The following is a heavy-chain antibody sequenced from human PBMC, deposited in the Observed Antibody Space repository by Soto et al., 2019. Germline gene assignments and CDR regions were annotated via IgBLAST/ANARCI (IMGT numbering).Heavy chain of an antibody. CDR1: GFTFSGSA. Sequence: GGSLRLSCAASGFTFSGSAMHWVRQASGKGLEWVGRVRSKANSYATSYAASVKGRFTISRDDSKNTAYLQMNSLKTEDTAVYYFTSLRYFDWYKTYWGQGPLVTVFS. D-gene: IGHD3-9*01. J-gene: IGHJ4*02. CDR2: VRSKANSYAT. V-gene: IGHV3-73*01. CDR3: TSLRYFDWYKTY.